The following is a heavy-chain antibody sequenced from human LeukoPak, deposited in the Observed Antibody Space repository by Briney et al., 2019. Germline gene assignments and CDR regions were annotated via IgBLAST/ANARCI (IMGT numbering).Heavy chain of an antibody. J-gene: IGHJ4*02. CDR1: RFSSSTYS. Sequence: RGSLRVSSAPPRFSSSTYSMNWVRQAPGKGLGWASSTSSSSTYIYYADSVKGRVTISRDNAKNSLYLQMNSLRAEDTAVYYCARVLSGCETTRCELDYWGQGTLVSVSS. CDR3: ARVLSGCETTRCELDY. D-gene: IGHD1-26*01. CDR2: TSSSSTYI. V-gene: IGHV3-21*01.